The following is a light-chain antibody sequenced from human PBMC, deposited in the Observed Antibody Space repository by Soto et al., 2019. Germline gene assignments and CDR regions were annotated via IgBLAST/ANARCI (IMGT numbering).Light chain of an antibody. CDR3: QKYNTATRT. CDR1: QDIRPF. Sequence: IQMTQSPSALSASVGDRVTITCRASQDIRPFLAWYQHKPGRVPKLLIYAASTLQSGVPSRFSGSGSGTDFILTISSLQPEDAATYSCQKYNTATRTFGGRTTVEI. J-gene: IGKJ4*01. CDR2: AAS. V-gene: IGKV1-27*01.